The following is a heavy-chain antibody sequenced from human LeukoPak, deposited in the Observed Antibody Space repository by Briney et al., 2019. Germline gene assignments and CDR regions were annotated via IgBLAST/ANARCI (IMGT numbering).Heavy chain of an antibody. Sequence: SETLSLTCTVSGGSISSGDYYWSWIRQPPGKGLEWIGYIYYSGSTYYNPSLKSRVAISVDTSKNQFSLKLSSVTAADTAVYYCARGRGVRGVLFDYWGQGTLVTVSS. CDR2: IYYSGST. CDR3: ARGRGVRGVLFDY. D-gene: IGHD3-10*01. V-gene: IGHV4-30-4*01. CDR1: GGSISSGDYY. J-gene: IGHJ4*02.